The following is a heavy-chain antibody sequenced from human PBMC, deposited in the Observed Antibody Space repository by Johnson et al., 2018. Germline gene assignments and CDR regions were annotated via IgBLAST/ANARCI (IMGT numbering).Heavy chain of an antibody. CDR2: ISGRSNTI. Sequence: VQLVESGGGLVQPGGSLRLSCEVSGFTFSSYSMNWVRQTPGKGLEWVAYISGRSNTIYYADSVKGRFTVSRDNSKNTVYLQMNILRAEDTAVYYCARQNDYDSSGYYSDAFDMWGQGTMVTVSS. CDR1: GFTFSSYS. J-gene: IGHJ3*02. D-gene: IGHD3-22*01. CDR3: ARQNDYDSSGYYSDAFDM. V-gene: IGHV3-48*01.